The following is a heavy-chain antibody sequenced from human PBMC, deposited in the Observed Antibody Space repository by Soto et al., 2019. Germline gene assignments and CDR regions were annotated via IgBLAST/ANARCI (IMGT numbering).Heavy chain of an antibody. CDR3: ATVVYCSSPSCYYPWFDP. V-gene: IGHV1-24*01. CDR2: FDPEDGET. CDR1: GYTITVLS. Sequence: ASVKASCKVSGYTITVLSVHWVRQAPGKRLERMGGFDPEDGETIYAQKFQGRVTMTEDTSTDTAYMELSSLRSEDTAVYYCATVVYCSSPSCYYPWFDPWGQGTLVTVSS. D-gene: IGHD2-2*01. J-gene: IGHJ5*02.